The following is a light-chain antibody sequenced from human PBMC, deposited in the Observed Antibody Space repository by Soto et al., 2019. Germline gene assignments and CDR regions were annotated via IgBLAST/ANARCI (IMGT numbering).Light chain of an antibody. CDR1: QDIITW. CDR2: TAS. Sequence: DIQMTQSPSTLSASVGDRVTITCRASQDIITWLAWYQQKPGKAPNLLIYTASNLESGVPSRFSGGGSGTEFSLTISSLQPDDFATYYCQQYNYFWAFGQGTTVDI. CDR3: QQYNYFWA. J-gene: IGKJ1*01. V-gene: IGKV1-5*01.